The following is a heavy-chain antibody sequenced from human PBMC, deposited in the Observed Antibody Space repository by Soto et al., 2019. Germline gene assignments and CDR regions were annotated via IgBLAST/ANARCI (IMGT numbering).Heavy chain of an antibody. D-gene: IGHD3-22*01. CDR1: GGSISSGDYY. CDR2: IYYSGST. J-gene: IGHJ5*01. V-gene: IGHV4-30-4*01. CDR3: ARDPPAIGWFDS. Sequence: SETLSLTCTVSGGSISSGDYYWSWIRQPPGKGLEWIGYIYYSGSTYYNPSLKSRVTISVDTSKNQFSLKLSSVTAADTAVYYCARDPPAIGWFDSWGQGTLVTVSS.